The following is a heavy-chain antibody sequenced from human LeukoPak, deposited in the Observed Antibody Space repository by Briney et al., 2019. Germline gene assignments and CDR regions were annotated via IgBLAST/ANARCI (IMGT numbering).Heavy chain of an antibody. Sequence: SETLSLICAVYGGSFSGYYWSWIPDPPGKGLEWSGEINHSGNTNYNTALTSRVTISVDTSKNQFSMKLSSVTAADTAVHYCARGPKVQYCSSTSCYRYYYYGMDVWGQGTTVTVSS. CDR3: ARGPKVQYCSSTSCYRYYYYGMDV. CDR1: GGSFSGYY. V-gene: IGHV4-34*01. CDR2: INHSGNT. J-gene: IGHJ6*02. D-gene: IGHD2-2*01.